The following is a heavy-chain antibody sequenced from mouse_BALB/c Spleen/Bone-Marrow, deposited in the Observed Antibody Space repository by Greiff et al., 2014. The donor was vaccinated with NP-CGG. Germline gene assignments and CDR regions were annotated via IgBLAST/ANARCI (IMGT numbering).Heavy chain of an antibody. Sequence: EVQLQQSGAELVKPGASVKLSCTASGFNIKDTYMHWVKQRPEQGLEWIGRIDPANGNTKYDPKFQGKATITADTSSNTAYLQLSSLTSEDTAVYYCATMITDWDFDVWGAGTTVTVSS. V-gene: IGHV14-3*02. D-gene: IGHD2-4*01. J-gene: IGHJ1*01. CDR1: GFNIKDTY. CDR3: ATMITDWDFDV. CDR2: IDPANGNT.